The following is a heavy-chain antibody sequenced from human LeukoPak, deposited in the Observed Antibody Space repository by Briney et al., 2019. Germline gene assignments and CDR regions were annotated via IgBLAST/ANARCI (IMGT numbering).Heavy chain of an antibody. V-gene: IGHV1-24*01. Sequence: ASVKVSCKVSGHTLSDLSMHWVRQAPGKGLEWMGGFVPEDGETIYAQKFQGRVTMTRNTSISTAYMELSSLRSEDTAVYYCARGEPRYYYGSGSYYKGYYYYMDVWGKGTTVTISS. CDR3: ARGEPRYYYGSGSYYKGYYYYMDV. CDR1: GHTLSDLS. J-gene: IGHJ6*03. CDR2: FVPEDGET. D-gene: IGHD3-10*01.